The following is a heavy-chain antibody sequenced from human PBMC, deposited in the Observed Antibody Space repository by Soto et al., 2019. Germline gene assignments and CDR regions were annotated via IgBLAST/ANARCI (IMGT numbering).Heavy chain of an antibody. V-gene: IGHV1-8*01. Sequence: ASVKVSCKASGYTFTSYDINWVRQATGQGLEWMGWMNPNSGNTGYAQKFQGRVTMTRNTSISTAYMELSSLRSEDTAVYYCAKQGHYDFWPGSPRTALGVGGQGTTVTVSS. CDR1: GYTFTSYD. D-gene: IGHD3-3*01. CDR2: MNPNSGNT. J-gene: IGHJ6*02. CDR3: AKQGHYDFWPGSPRTALGV.